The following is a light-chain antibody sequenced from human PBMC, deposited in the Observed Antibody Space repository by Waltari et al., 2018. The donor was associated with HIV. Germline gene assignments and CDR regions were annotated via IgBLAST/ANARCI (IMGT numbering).Light chain of an antibody. CDR3: QQSYSTGVT. Sequence: DIRMTQSPSSLSASVGDRVTITCRASQSISSYLNWYQQKPGKAPKLLIYAASSLQSGVPSRFSGSGSGTDFTLTISSLQPEDFATYYCQQSYSTGVTFGPGTKVDIK. J-gene: IGKJ3*01. CDR2: AAS. CDR1: QSISSY. V-gene: IGKV1-39*01.